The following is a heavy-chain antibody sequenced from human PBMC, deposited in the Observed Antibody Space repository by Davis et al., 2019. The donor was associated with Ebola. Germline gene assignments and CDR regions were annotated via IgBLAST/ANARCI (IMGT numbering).Heavy chain of an antibody. CDR2: IRYDGSNK. D-gene: IGHD6-19*01. CDR3: AKDTSNVWFDV. J-gene: IGHJ3*01. CDR1: GFTFNIFD. V-gene: IGHV3-30*02. Sequence: GESLKISCAASGFTFNIFDMHWVRQAPGKGLEWVAFIRYDGSNKYYADSVKGRFTISRDNSKNTLYLQMNSLRVEDTAIYYCAKDTSNVWFDVWGQGTMVTVSS.